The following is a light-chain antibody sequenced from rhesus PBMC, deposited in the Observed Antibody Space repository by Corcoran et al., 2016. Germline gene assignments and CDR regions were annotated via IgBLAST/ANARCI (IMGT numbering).Light chain of an antibody. J-gene: IGKJ1*01. Sequence: DIQMTQSPSSLSASVGDRVTITCRASQGITNDLAWSQQKPGETPKLLIYEASTLQSGIPSRFSGSGAGTDFTLTISSLQPEDFASYYCQQDYTTPWTSGQGTKVEIE. CDR2: EAS. CDR1: QGITND. V-gene: IGKV1-25*01. CDR3: QQDYTTPWT.